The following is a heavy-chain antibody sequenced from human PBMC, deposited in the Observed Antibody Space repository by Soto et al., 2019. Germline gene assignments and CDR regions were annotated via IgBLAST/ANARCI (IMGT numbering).Heavy chain of an antibody. Sequence: GGSLRLSCAASGFTFSSYEMNWVRQAPGKGLEWVSYISSSGSTIYYADSVKGRFTISRDNAKNSLYLQMNSLRAEDTAVYYCARVDGRDYGDYGGRGRWFDPWGQGTLVTVSS. V-gene: IGHV3-48*03. CDR2: ISSSGSTI. D-gene: IGHD4-17*01. CDR1: GFTFSSYE. CDR3: ARVDGRDYGDYGGRGRWFDP. J-gene: IGHJ5*02.